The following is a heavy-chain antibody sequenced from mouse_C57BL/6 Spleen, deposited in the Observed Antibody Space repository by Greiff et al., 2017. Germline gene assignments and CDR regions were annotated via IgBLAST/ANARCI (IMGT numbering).Heavy chain of an antibody. J-gene: IGHJ3*01. V-gene: IGHV1-55*01. CDR3: ARQTAQGSWFAY. D-gene: IGHD3-2*02. CDR1: GYTFTSYW. CDR2: IYPGSGST. Sequence: VQLQQPGAELVKPGASVKMSCKASGYTFTSYWITWVKQRPGQGLEWIGDIYPGSGSTNYNEKFKGKATLTVDTSSSTAYMQLSSLTSEDSAVYYCARQTAQGSWFAYWGQGTLVTVSA.